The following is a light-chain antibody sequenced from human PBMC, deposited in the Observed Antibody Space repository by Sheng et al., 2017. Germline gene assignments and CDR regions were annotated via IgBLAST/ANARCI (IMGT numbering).Light chain of an antibody. Sequence: DIQMTQSPSSLSASVGDRVTITCRASQSISSYLNWYQQKPGKAPNLVIYEVSSLESGVPSRFSGSGSGTEFTLTIKSLQPDDYATYYCQQYNSYSQTFGQGTKVEIK. CDR2: EVS. V-gene: IGKV1-5*03. CDR1: QSISSY. CDR3: QQYNSYSQT. J-gene: IGKJ1*01.